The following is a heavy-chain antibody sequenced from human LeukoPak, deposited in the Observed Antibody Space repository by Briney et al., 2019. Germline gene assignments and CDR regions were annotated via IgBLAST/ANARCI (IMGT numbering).Heavy chain of an antibody. D-gene: IGHD3-22*01. Sequence: SETLSLTCAVYGGSFSGYYWSWIRQPPGKGLEWIGEINHSGSTNYNPSLKSRVTISVDTSKNQFSLKLSSVTAADTAVYYCARGRYYYDSSGYYFFDYWGQGTLVTVSS. CDR2: INHSGST. J-gene: IGHJ4*02. CDR1: GGSFSGYY. V-gene: IGHV4-34*01. CDR3: ARGRYYYDSSGYYFFDY.